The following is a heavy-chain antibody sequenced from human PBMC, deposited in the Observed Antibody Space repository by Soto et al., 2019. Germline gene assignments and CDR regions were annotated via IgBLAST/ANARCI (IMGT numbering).Heavy chain of an antibody. CDR3: AKDSSLIVYAPSYFDY. CDR1: GCTFSSYG. V-gene: IGHV3-30*18. CDR2: ISYDGSNK. Sequence: GGSLRLSCAASGCTFSSYGMHWVRQAPGKGLEWVAVISYDGSNKYYADSVKGRFTISRDNSKNTLYLQMNSLRPEDTAVYYCAKDSSLIVYAPSYFDYWGQGTLVTVSS. J-gene: IGHJ4*02. D-gene: IGHD2-8*01.